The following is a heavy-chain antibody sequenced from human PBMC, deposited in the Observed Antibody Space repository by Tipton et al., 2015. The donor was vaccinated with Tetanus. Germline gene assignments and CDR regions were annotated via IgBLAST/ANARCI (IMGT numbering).Heavy chain of an antibody. CDR3: ARALMGDSSGWHAWFAP. Sequence: QVQLVQSGAEVKKPGSSVKVSCKVSGGTFRSRALNWGRQAPGQGPEWLGGIMPMFNITNYAQKMEGRVTVTADESTSTVYMELSDLRSEDTAMYYCARALMGDSSGWHAWFAPWGQGTLVTVSS. J-gene: IGHJ5*02. CDR2: IMPMFNIT. CDR1: GGTFRSRA. D-gene: IGHD6-19*01. V-gene: IGHV1-69*01.